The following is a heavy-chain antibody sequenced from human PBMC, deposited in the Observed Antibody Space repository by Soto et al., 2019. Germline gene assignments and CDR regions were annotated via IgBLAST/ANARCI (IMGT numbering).Heavy chain of an antibody. CDR2: IYYSGST. Sequence: SSETLSLTCTVSGGSISSGDYYWSWLRQPPGKGLEWIGYIYYSGSTYYNPSLKSRVTISVDTSKNQFSLKLSSVTAADTAVYYCARDEAATGGMDVWGQGTTVTVSS. CDR3: ARDEAATGGMDV. D-gene: IGHD3-10*01. CDR1: GGSISSGDYY. V-gene: IGHV4-30-4*01. J-gene: IGHJ6*02.